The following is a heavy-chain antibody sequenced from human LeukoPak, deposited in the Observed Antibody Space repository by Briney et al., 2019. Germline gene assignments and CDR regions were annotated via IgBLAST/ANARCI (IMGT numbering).Heavy chain of an antibody. J-gene: IGHJ4*02. V-gene: IGHV1-8*01. CDR3: ASLSTSLLPAEDY. CDR2: MNPNSGNT. CDR1: GYTFTSYD. Sequence: GASVKVSCRASGYTFTSYDINWVRQATGQGLEWMGWMNPNSGNTGYAQKFQGRVTMTRNTSISTAYMELSRLRSDDTAVYYCASLSTSLLPAEDYWGQGTLVTVSS. D-gene: IGHD2-2*01.